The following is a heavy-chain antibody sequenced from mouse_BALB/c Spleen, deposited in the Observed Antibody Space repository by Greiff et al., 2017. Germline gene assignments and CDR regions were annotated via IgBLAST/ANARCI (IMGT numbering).Heavy chain of an antibody. V-gene: IGHV3-8*02. CDR2: ISYSGST. J-gene: IGHJ2*01. CDR1: GDSITSGY. CDR3: ARNKYGNYYFDY. Sequence: EVKLMESGPSLVKPSQTLSLTCSVTGDSITSGYWNWIRKFPGNKLEYMGYISYSGSTYYNPSLKSRISITRDTSKNQYYLQLNSVTTEDTATYYCARNKYGNYYFDYWGQGTTLTVSS. D-gene: IGHD2-10*02.